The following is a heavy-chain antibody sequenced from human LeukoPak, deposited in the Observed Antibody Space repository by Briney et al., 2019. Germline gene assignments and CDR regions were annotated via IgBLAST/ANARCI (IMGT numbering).Heavy chain of an antibody. V-gene: IGHV3-21*01. CDR3: ARRLTYYYDSSGYYYVGSEGDAFDI. D-gene: IGHD3-22*01. Sequence: GGSLRLSCVDSGFTFSTYSMNWVRQAPGKGLEWVSSISSSSSYIYYGDSVKGRFTISRDNAKNSLYLQMNSLRAEDTAVYYCARRLTYYYDSSGYYYVGSEGDAFDIWGQGTMVTVSS. CDR2: ISSSSSYI. CDR1: GFTFSTYS. J-gene: IGHJ3*02.